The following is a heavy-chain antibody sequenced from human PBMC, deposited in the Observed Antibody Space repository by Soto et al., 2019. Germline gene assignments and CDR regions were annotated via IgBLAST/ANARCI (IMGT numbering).Heavy chain of an antibody. CDR1: GGSISSYY. D-gene: IGHD4-17*01. J-gene: IGHJ6*03. CDR3: ALARVYGDYGGGFYYYYYMDV. V-gene: IGHV4-59*08. Sequence: QVQLQESGPGLVKPSETLSLTCTVSGGSISSYYWSWIRQPPGKGLEWIGYIYYSGSTNYNPSLKSRVTISVDTSKNQFSLQLSSVTAADTAVYYCALARVYGDYGGGFYYYYYMDVWGKGTTVTVSS. CDR2: IYYSGST.